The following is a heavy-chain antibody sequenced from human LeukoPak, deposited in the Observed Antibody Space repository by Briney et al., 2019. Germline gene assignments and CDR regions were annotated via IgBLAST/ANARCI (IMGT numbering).Heavy chain of an antibody. J-gene: IGHJ3*02. CDR2: ISSSSSTI. D-gene: IGHD3-10*01. V-gene: IGHV3-48*01. CDR1: GFTFSSYS. CDR3: ARDELAAYIWFGELFIDAFDI. Sequence: GGSLRLSCAASGFTFSSYSMNWVRQAPGKGLEWVSYISSSSSTIYYADSVKGRFTISRDNAKNSLYLQMNSLRAEDTAVYYCARDELAAYIWFGELFIDAFDIWGQGTMVTVSS.